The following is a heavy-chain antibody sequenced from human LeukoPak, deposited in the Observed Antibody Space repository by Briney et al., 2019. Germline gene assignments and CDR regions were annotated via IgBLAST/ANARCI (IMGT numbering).Heavy chain of an antibody. CDR1: GGSISSYY. J-gene: IGHJ6*03. Sequence: SETLSLTCTVAGGSISSYYWGWIRQPPGKGLEGIGYIFYSGSTNYNPSLKSRVTISIDTSKNQFSLKLSSVTAADTAVYYCPRLYYSYYMDVWGKGTTVTVSS. CDR2: IFYSGST. CDR3: PRLYYSYYMDV. V-gene: IGHV4-59*01.